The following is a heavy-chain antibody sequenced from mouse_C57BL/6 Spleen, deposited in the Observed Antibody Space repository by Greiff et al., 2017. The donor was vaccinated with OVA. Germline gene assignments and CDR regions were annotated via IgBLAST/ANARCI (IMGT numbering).Heavy chain of an antibody. CDR3: ARGYGRPHWYFDV. CDR2: IHPNSGST. V-gene: IGHV1-64*01. Sequence: VKLQQPGAELVKPGASVKLSCKASGYTFTSYWMHWVKQRPGQGLEWIGMIHPNSGSTNYNEKFKSKATLTVDKSSSTAYMQLSSLTSEDSAVYYCARGYGRPHWYFDVWGTGTTVTVSS. J-gene: IGHJ1*03. D-gene: IGHD1-1*01. CDR1: GYTFTSYW.